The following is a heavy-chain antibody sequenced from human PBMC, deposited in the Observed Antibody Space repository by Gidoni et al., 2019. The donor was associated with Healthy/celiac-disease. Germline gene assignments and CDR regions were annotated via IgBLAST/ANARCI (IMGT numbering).Heavy chain of an antibody. CDR2: INHSGST. Sequence: QVQLQQWGAGLLKPSETLSLTCAVYGGSFSGYYWSWIPQPPGKGLEWIGEINHSGSTNYNPSLKSRVTISVDTSKNQFSLKLSSVTAADTAVYYCARGSYDFWSGYSQSYYYYYGMDVWGQGTTVTVSS. CDR1: GGSFSGYY. D-gene: IGHD3-3*01. J-gene: IGHJ6*02. CDR3: ARGSYDFWSGYSQSYYYYYGMDV. V-gene: IGHV4-34*01.